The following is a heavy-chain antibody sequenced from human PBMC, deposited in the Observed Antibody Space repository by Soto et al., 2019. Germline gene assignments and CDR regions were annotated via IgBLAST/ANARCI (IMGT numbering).Heavy chain of an antibody. CDR2: IFFTGSA. CDR3: ARDGHGMDV. CDR1: GGSVSTGSYD. J-gene: IGHJ6*02. Sequence: SETLSLTCTVSGGSVSTGSYDWSWIRQPPGKGLEWIGKIFFTGSAHYNPSLRSRVTMSVDTSKDQFSLTLTSVTAADTAVYYCARDGHGMDVWGQGTTVTVS. V-gene: IGHV4-61*01.